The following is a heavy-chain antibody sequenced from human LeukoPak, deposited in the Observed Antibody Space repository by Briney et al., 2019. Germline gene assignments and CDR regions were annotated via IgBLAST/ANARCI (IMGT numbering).Heavy chain of an antibody. V-gene: IGHV1-58*02. J-gene: IGHJ4*02. Sequence: ASVKVSCKASGFTFTSSAMQWVRQARGQRLEWIGWIVVGSGNTNYAQKFQERVTITRDMSTSTAYMELSSLRSEDTAVYYCAAIWDTRGGYFDYWGQGTLVTVSS. D-gene: IGHD3-10*01. CDR2: IVVGSGNT. CDR3: AAIWDTRGGYFDY. CDR1: GFTFTSSA.